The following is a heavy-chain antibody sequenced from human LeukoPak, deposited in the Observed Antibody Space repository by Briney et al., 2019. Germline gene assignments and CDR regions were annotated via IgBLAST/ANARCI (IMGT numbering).Heavy chain of an antibody. V-gene: IGHV3-23*01. CDR3: AIYCTDGVCSGRHFDH. CDR1: EFTFSSYA. J-gene: IGHJ4*02. CDR2: INDSGGTT. D-gene: IGHD2-8*01. Sequence: PGGSLRLSCAASEFTFSSYAMTWVRQAPGKGLEWVSAINDSGGTTYYADSVKGRFTISRDNSKNTLSLQMNSLRAEDTAVYYCAIYCTDGVCSGRHFDHWGQGTLVTVSS.